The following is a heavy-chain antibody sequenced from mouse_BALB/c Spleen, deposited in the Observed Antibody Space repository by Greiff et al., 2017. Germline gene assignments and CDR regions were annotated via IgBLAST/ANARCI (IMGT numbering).Heavy chain of an antibody. V-gene: IGHV1S56*01. Sequence: QVQLQQSGPELVKPGASVRISCKASGYTFTSYYIHWVKQRPGQGLEWIGWIYPGNVNTKYNEKFKGKATLTSDKSSSTAYMELSSLTSEDSAVYYCARGTTTVVAKFDYWGQGTTLTVSS. CDR3: ARGTTTVVAKFDY. CDR2: IYPGNVNT. D-gene: IGHD1-1*01. CDR1: GYTFTSYY. J-gene: IGHJ2*01.